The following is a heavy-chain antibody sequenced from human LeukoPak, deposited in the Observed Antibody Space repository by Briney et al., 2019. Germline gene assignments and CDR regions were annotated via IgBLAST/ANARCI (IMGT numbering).Heavy chain of an antibody. CDR3: ASDSFYDSGGYFYY. CDR1: GGSFSGYY. CDR2: INHSGST. Sequence: SETLSLTCAVYGGSFSGYYWSWIRQPPGKGLEWIGEINHSGSTNYNPSLKSRVTISVDTSKNQFSLKLSSVTAADTAMYYCASDSFYDSGGYFYYWGQGTLVTVSS. D-gene: IGHD3-22*01. V-gene: IGHV4-34*01. J-gene: IGHJ4*02.